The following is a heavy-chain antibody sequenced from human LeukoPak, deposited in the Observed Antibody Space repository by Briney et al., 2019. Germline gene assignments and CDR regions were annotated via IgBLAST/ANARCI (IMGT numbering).Heavy chain of an antibody. Sequence: PGGSLRLSCAASGFTFSSYWMSWVRQAPGKGLEWVATIRQDGSQKHYVDSVKGRFTISRDNAKNSLYLQMNSLRAEDTAVYYCARESGSVTSEVDFDYWGQGTLVTVSS. CDR2: IRQDGSQK. J-gene: IGHJ4*02. D-gene: IGHD4-17*01. CDR3: ARESGSVTSEVDFDY. V-gene: IGHV3-7*01. CDR1: GFTFSSYW.